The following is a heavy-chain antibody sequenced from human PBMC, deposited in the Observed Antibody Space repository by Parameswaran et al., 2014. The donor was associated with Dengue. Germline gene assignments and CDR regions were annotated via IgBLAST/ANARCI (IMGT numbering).Heavy chain of an antibody. V-gene: IGHV4-39*01. CDR2: IYYSGST. CDR1: GGSISSSSYY. D-gene: IGHD6-13*01. Sequence: AGGSLRLSCTVSGGSISSSSYYWGWIRQPPGKGLEWIGSIYYSGSTYYNPSLKSRVTISVDTSKNQFSLKLSSVTAADTAVYYCARRYSSSWYGLPNNYYYGMDVWGQGTTVTVSS. CDR3: ARRYSSSWYGLPNNYYYGMDV. J-gene: IGHJ6*02.